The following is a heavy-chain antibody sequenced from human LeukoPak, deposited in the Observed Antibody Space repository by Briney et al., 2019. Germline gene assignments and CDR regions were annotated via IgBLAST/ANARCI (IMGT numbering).Heavy chain of an antibody. CDR3: AKDVAVAGTSFDY. CDR2: ISGSGGST. D-gene: IGHD6-19*01. CDR1: GFTFSSYA. Sequence: PRGSLRLSCAASGFTFSSYAMSWVRQAPGKGLEWVSAISGSGGSTYYADSVKGRFTISRDNSKNTLYLQMNSLRAEDTAVYYCAKDVAVAGTSFDYWGQGTLVTVSS. J-gene: IGHJ4*02. V-gene: IGHV3-23*01.